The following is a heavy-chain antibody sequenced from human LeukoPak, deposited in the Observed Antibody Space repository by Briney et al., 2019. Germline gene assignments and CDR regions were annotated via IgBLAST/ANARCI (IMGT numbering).Heavy chain of an antibody. V-gene: IGHV1-2*02. CDR1: GYTFTGYY. CDR3: ARGPGYSSGWYGVSGLGY. J-gene: IGHJ4*02. D-gene: IGHD6-19*01. Sequence: ASVKVSCKASGYTFTGYYTHWVRQAPGQGLEWMGWINPNSGGTNYAQKFQGRVTMTRDTSISTAYMELSRLRSDDTAVYYCARGPGYSSGWYGVSGLGYWGQGTLVTVSS. CDR2: INPNSGGT.